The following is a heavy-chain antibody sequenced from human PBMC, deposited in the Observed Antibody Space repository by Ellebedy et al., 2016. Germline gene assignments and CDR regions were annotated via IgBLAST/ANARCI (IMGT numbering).Heavy chain of an antibody. CDR2: IIPIFGTA. CDR1: GGTFSSYA. J-gene: IGHJ3*02. CDR3: AREGEARYGDYETGSHGAFGI. Sequence: ASVKVSCKASGGTFSSYAISWVRQAPGQGLEWMGGIIPIFGTANYAQKFQGRVTITADESTSTAYMELSSLRSEDTAVYYCAREGEARYGDYETGSHGAFGIWGQGTMVTVSS. V-gene: IGHV1-69*13. D-gene: IGHD4-17*01.